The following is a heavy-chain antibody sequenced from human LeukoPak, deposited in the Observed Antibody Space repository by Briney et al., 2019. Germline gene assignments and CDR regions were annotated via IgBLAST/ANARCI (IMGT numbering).Heavy chain of an antibody. CDR2: MYPGDSDT. J-gene: IGHJ4*02. D-gene: IGHD3-10*01. CDR1: GYTFTNYW. V-gene: IGHV5-51*01. CDR3: AASTYGSGAYVGFDS. Sequence: MSGESLKISCRAAGYTFTNYWIGWVRQMPGKGLEWMGIMYPGDSDTRYSPSLQGQVTLSADKSISTAYLQWSSLKASDTAIYYCAASTYGSGAYVGFDSWGQGTLVTVSS.